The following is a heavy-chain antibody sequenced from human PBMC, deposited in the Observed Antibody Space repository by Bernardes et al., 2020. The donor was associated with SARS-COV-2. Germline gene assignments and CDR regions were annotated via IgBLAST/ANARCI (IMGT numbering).Heavy chain of an antibody. V-gene: IGHV3-53*01. CDR1: GFTVSSNY. CDR2: IYSGGYT. J-gene: IGHJ4*02. D-gene: IGHD1-26*01. Sequence: GSLRLSCAASGFTVSSNYMSWVRQAPGKGLEWVSIIYSGGYTEYTDSVKGRFTISRDNSKNTLYLQMNSLRAEDTAVYYCVREGNWDPDFWGQGTQVTVSS. CDR3: VREGNWDPDF.